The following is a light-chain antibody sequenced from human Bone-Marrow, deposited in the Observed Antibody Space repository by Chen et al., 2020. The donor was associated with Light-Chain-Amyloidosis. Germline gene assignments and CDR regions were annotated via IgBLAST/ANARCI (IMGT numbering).Light chain of an antibody. J-gene: IGKJ1*01. Sequence: DIVMTQSPLSLPVPPGEPVSISCRSSQSLLHSNGYNYLDWYLQKPGQSPQLLIYLGSNRASGVPDRFSGSGSGTDFTLKISRVEAEDVGVYYCMQALQTQWTFGQGTKVEIK. CDR1: QSLLHSNGYNY. CDR3: MQALQTQWT. CDR2: LGS. V-gene: IGKV2-28*01.